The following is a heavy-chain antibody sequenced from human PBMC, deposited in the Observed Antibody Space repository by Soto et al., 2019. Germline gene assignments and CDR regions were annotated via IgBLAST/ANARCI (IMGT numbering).Heavy chain of an antibody. CDR1: GYTFSDYY. Sequence: SCKASGYTFSDYYIHWIRQPPGKGLEWIGYIYYSGSTYYNPSLKSRVTISVDTSKNQFSLKLSSVTAADTAVYYCARVFPQLNWFDPWGQGTLVTVSS. CDR2: IYYSGST. V-gene: IGHV4-30-4*08. D-gene: IGHD2-2*01. CDR3: ARVFPQLNWFDP. J-gene: IGHJ5*02.